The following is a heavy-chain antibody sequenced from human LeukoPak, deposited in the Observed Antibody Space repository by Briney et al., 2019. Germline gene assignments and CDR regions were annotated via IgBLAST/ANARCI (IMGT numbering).Heavy chain of an antibody. V-gene: IGHV4-4*07. CDR2: INSRGST. D-gene: IGHD3-9*01. CDR1: GGSISSYS. J-gene: IGHJ6*03. CDR3: ARVFDYYYMDV. Sequence: SETLSLTCTVSGGSISSYSWTWIRQPAGKGLGWIGRINSRGSTNYNPSLKSRVTMSADTSKNQFSLKLSSVTAADTAVYYCARVFDYYYMDVWGKGTTVTVSS.